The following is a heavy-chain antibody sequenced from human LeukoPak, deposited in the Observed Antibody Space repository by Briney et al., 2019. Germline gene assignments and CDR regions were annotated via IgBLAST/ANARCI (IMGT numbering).Heavy chain of an antibody. CDR3: ARDPAAGITLFDY. Sequence: GGSLRLSCAASGFTFDDYAMHWVRQAPGKGLEWVSGISWNSGSIGYADSVKGRFTISRDNAKNSLYLQMNSLRAEDTAVYYCARDPAAGITLFDYWGQGTLVTVSS. J-gene: IGHJ4*02. CDR2: ISWNSGSI. V-gene: IGHV3-9*01. CDR1: GFTFDDYA. D-gene: IGHD3-10*01.